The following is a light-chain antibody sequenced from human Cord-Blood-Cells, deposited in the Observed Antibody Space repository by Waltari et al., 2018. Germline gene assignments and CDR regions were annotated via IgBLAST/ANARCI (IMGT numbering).Light chain of an antibody. CDR2: AAS. V-gene: IGKV1-8*01. J-gene: IGKJ3*01. CDR3: QQYYSYHT. CDR1: QGISSY. Sequence: AIRMTQSPSSFSASTGDRVTITCRARQGISSYLAWYQQKPGKAPKLLIYAASTLQSGVPSRFSGSGSGTDFTLTISCLQSEDFATYYCQQYYSYHTFGPGTKVDIK.